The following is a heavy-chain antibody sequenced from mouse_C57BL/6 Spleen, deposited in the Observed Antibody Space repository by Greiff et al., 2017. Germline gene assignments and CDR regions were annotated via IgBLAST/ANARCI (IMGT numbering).Heavy chain of an antibody. CDR3: ARVDLLYYAMDY. J-gene: IGHJ4*01. V-gene: IGHV1-80*01. CDR1: GYAFSSYW. Sequence: QVQLQQSGAELVKPGASVKISCKASGYAFSSYWMNWVKQRPGKGLEWIGQIYPGDGDTNYNGKFKGKATLTADKSSSTAYMQLSSLTSEVSAVYFCARVDLLYYAMDYWGQGTSVTVSS. CDR2: IYPGDGDT.